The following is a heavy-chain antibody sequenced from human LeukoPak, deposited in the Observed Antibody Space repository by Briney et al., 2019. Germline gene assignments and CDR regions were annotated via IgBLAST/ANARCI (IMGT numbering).Heavy chain of an antibody. CDR3: ARDGYSGYDFYFDY. CDR1: GFTFSSYG. CDR2: IWYDGSNK. J-gene: IGHJ4*02. V-gene: IGHV3-33*01. Sequence: GSLRLSCAASGFTFSSYGMHWVRQAPGKGLEWVAVIWYDGSNKYYADSVEGRFTISRDNSKNTLYLQMNSLRAEDTAVYYCARDGYSGYDFYFDYWGQGSLVTVSS. D-gene: IGHD5-12*01.